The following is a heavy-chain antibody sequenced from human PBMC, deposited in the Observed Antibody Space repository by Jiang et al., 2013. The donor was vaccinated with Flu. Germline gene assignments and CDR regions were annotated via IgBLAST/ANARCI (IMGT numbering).Heavy chain of an antibody. D-gene: IGHD3-10*01. CDR3: ARDLLVSFGELGF. J-gene: IGHJ4*02. CDR1: GFTFNIYS. CDR2: TSYDGSTE. V-gene: IGHV3-30-3*01. Sequence: ESGGGVVQPGRSLRLSCAASGFTFNIYSMHWVRQAPGKGLEWVAVTSYDGSTEYYADSVKGRFTISRDNSKNTLYLQMNSLRAEDTAVYYCARDLLVSFGELGFWGQGTLVTVSS.